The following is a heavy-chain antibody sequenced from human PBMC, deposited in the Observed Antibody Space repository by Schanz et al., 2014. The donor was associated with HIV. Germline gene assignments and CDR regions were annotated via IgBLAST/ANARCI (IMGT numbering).Heavy chain of an antibody. Sequence: EVQLLESGGGLVQPGGSLRLSCAASGSTFSSYWMHWVRQAPGKGLVWVSRINSDGSSTNYADSVKGRLTISRDNAKRHKQTHPPPAHTQRTTSRDNAKNTLYLQMNSLRAEDTAVYYCAKDRNHYDSRYRGKGNYYYYYGMDVWGQGTTVTVSS. V-gene: IGHV3-74*02. CDR3: AKNTLYLQMNSLRAEDTAVYYCAKDRNHYDSRYRGKGNYYYYYGMDV. CDR1: GSTFSSYW. CDR2: INSDGSST. D-gene: IGHD3-10*01. J-gene: IGHJ6*02.